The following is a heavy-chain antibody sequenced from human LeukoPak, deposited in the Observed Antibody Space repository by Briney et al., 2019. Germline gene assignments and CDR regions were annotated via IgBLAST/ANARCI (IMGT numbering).Heavy chain of an antibody. J-gene: IGHJ4*02. V-gene: IGHV4-59*01. CDR3: ARSRTNYYDSSGYYYY. Sequence: SETLSLTCTVSGGSISPYYWSWIRQPPGGGLEWSGYIYYTGNTNYNPSLKSRVTISVDTSKNQFSLNLSSVTAADTAVYYCARSRTNYYDSSGYYYYWGQGTQVTVSS. D-gene: IGHD3-22*01. CDR2: IYYTGNT. CDR1: GGSISPYY.